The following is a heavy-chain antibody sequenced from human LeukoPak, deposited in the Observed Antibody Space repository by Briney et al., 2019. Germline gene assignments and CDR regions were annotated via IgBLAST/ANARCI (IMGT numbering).Heavy chain of an antibody. CDR3: AKDLTYYYDSSDDY. CDR2: ISYDGSNK. CDR1: GFTFSSYG. Sequence: PGGSLRLSCAASGFTFSSYGMHWVRQAPGKGLECVAVISYDGSNKYYADSVKGRFTISRDNSKNKLYLQMNSLRAEDTAVYYCAKDLTYYYDSSDDYWGQGTLVTVSS. D-gene: IGHD3-22*01. V-gene: IGHV3-30*18. J-gene: IGHJ4*02.